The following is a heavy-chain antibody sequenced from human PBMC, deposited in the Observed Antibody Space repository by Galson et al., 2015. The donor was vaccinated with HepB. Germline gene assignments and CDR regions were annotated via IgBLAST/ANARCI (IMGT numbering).Heavy chain of an antibody. Sequence: SLRLSCAASGFTFSDYYMSWIRQAPGKGLEWLSYISGTGSFTNYADSVKGRFTVSRDEAYDSLYLQMNSLRVEDTAVYYCARGGADSFDIWGQGTMVTVSS. CDR1: GFTFSDYY. CDR2: ISGTGSFT. J-gene: IGHJ3*02. D-gene: IGHD3-22*01. V-gene: IGHV3-11*06. CDR3: ARGGADSFDI.